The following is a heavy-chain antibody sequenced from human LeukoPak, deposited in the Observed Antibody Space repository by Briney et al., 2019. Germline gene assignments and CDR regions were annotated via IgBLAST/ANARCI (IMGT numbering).Heavy chain of an antibody. CDR2: IWYDGSNK. Sequence: GGSLRLSCAASGFTFSSYGMDGGRQGPGKGLECVAVIWYDGSNKYYADSVKGRFTISRDNSKNTLYLQMNSLRAEDTAVYYCERDPPHYYYMDVWGKGTTVTVSS. CDR3: ERDPPHYYYMDV. V-gene: IGHV3-33*01. J-gene: IGHJ6*03. CDR1: GFTFSSYG.